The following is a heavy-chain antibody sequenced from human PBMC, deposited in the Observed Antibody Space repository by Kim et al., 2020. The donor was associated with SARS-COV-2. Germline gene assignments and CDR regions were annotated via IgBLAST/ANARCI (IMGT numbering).Heavy chain of an antibody. CDR3: VRDTSPGGADV. J-gene: IGHJ6*02. V-gene: IGHV3-9*02. CDR1: GFTSDIYA. Sequence: GGSLRLSCEASGFTSDIYAMHWVRQTPGKGLEWVSGINLEIIRTGYGDSVRGRFTISRDYAKNSLYLQMNSLRGDDTALYFCVRDTSPGGADVWGQGTTVTVSS. D-gene: IGHD3-16*01. CDR2: INLEIIRT.